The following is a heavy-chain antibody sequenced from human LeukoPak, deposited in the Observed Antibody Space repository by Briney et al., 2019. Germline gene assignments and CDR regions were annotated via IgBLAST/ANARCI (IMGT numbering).Heavy chain of an antibody. CDR1: GGSFSVYY. D-gene: IGHD3-9*01. J-gene: IGHJ6*03. CDR3: AREYYDILTGYYLYYYYYMDV. V-gene: IGHV4-34*01. Sequence: SETLSLTCAVYGGSFSVYYSSWLRQPPGKGLEWLGEINHSGSTNYNPSLQSRVNISVDKSKNQFSLKLSSVTAADTAVYYCAREYYDILTGYYLYYYYYMDVWGKGTTVTVSS. CDR2: INHSGST.